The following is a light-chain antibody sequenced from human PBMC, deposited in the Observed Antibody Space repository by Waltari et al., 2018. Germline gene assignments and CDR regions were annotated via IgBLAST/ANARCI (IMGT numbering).Light chain of an antibody. CDR2: DVS. J-gene: IGLJ2*01. CDR3: SSYVSSDTLEL. V-gene: IGLV2-14*03. CDR1: SSDVGGYNY. Sequence: GSPGQSITISCTGTSSDVGGYNYVSWYQQHPGKAPKLMIFDVSNRPSGVSSRFSGSKSGNTASLTISGLQAEDEADYYCSSYVSSDTLELFGGGTSLTVL.